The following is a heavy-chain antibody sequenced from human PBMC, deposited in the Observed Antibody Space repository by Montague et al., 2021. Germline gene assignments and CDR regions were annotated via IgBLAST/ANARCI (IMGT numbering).Heavy chain of an antibody. Sequence: SETLSLTCTVSGASITSNIYHWGWTRQSPGKGLEWIGSIYYSGNSFYQPSLKSRITMAVDTSKNQFSLKLSSVTAADTAIYYCARVFSSWYVGWFDPWGQGTPVTVSS. J-gene: IGHJ5*02. CDR3: ARVFSSWYVGWFDP. CDR1: GASITSNIYH. V-gene: IGHV4-39*07. CDR2: IYYSGNS. D-gene: IGHD6-13*01.